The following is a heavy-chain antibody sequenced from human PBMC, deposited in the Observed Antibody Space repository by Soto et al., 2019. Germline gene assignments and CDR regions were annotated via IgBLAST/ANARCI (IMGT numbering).Heavy chain of an antibody. V-gene: IGHV3-7*01. CDR1: GFTFSGYW. CDR3: ARASGFFDP. CDR2: INQDGSEK. Sequence: EVQVTESGGDLVQPGGSLRLSCAASGFTFSGYWMSWVRQAPGKGLEWVANINQDGSEKYSVDSVKGRFTISRDNAKNLLYLQMNSLRVEDTAVYYCARASGFFDPGGQVTLVTVSS. D-gene: IGHD6-25*01. J-gene: IGHJ5*02.